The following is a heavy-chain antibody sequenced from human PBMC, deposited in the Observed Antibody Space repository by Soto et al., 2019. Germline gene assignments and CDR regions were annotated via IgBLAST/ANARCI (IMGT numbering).Heavy chain of an antibody. CDR3: ARDFEGGDYDFWSGYYTASRYYYYGMDV. D-gene: IGHD3-3*01. J-gene: IGHJ6*02. CDR2: ITPIFGTA. Sequence: GASVKVSCKASGGTFSSYAISWVRQAPGQGLEWMGGITPIFGTANYAQKFQGRVTITADKSTSTAYMELSSLRSEDTAVYYCARDFEGGDYDFWSGYYTASRYYYYGMDVWGQGTTVTVSS. CDR1: GGTFSSYA. V-gene: IGHV1-69*06.